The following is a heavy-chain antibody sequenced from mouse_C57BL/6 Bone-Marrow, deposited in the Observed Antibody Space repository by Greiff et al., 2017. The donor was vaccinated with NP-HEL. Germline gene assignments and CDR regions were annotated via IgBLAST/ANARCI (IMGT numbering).Heavy chain of an antibody. D-gene: IGHD1-1*01. CDR1: GYTFTSYW. V-gene: IGHV1-59*01. CDR3: AGYYGSRNWYFDV. CDR2: IDPSDSYT. Sequence: QVQLQQPGAELVRPGTSVKLSCKASGYTFTSYWMHWVKQRPGQGLEWIGVIDPSDSYTNYNQKFKGKATLTVDPSSSTAYMQLSSLTSEDSAVYYCAGYYGSRNWYFDVWGTGTTVTVSS. J-gene: IGHJ1*03.